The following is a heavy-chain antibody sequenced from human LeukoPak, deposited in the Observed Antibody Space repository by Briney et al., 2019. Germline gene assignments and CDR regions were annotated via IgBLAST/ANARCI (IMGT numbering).Heavy chain of an antibody. CDR2: IYYSGST. Sequence: SETLSLTCTVSGGSISSSSYYWGWIRQPPGKGLEWIGSIYYSGSTYYNPSLKSRVTISVDTSKNQSSLKLSSVTAADTAVYYCARASSGSYLVFWGQGTLVTVSS. CDR1: GGSISSSSYY. CDR3: ARASSGSYLVF. D-gene: IGHD1-26*01. V-gene: IGHV4-39*07. J-gene: IGHJ4*02.